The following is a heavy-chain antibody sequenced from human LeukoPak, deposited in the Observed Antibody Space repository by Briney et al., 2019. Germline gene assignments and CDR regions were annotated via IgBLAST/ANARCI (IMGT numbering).Heavy chain of an antibody. D-gene: IGHD3-10*01. CDR1: GFTFSSYG. J-gene: IGHJ4*02. CDR3: ARSYDGSGSPLDY. V-gene: IGHV3-33*01. Sequence: GGSLRLSCAASGFTFSSYGMHWVRQAPGKGLEWVAVIWYDGSNKYYADSVKGRFTISRDNSKNTLYLQMNSLRAEDTAVYYCARSYDGSGSPLDYWGQGTLVTVSS. CDR2: IWYDGSNK.